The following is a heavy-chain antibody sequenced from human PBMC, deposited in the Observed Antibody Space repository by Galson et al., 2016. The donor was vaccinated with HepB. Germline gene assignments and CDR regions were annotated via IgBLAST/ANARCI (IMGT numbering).Heavy chain of an antibody. Sequence: SVKVSCKASGYTFTNYAIHWVRQAPGQRPECMGWINGGNGITKYSQKFQGRVTITSDTSASTAYMELSSLRSEDTAVYYCARGYFYDGSGFYYVRSFDFWGQGTLVTVSS. J-gene: IGHJ4*02. V-gene: IGHV1-3*01. CDR2: INGGNGIT. D-gene: IGHD3-22*01. CDR1: GYTFTNYA. CDR3: ARGYFYDGSGFYYVRSFDF.